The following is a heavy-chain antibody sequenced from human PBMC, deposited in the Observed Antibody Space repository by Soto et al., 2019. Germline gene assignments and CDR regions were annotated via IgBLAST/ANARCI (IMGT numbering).Heavy chain of an antibody. V-gene: IGHV1-18*01. Sequence: QVQLVQSGAEVKEPGASVKVSCKASGYTLTSYGISWVRQAPGQGLEWMGWISTYNSDTKYAHKFQDRVTMTTDTSTSTAYMELRSLRSDDTAVYYCAREYCSGGSGYGGDYWGQGTLVTVSS. D-gene: IGHD2-15*01. CDR1: GYTLTSYG. CDR2: ISTYNSDT. J-gene: IGHJ4*02. CDR3: AREYCSGGSGYGGDY.